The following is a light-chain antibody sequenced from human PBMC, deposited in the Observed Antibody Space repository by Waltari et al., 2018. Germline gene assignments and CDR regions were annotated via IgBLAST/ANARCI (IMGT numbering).Light chain of an antibody. V-gene: IGLV5-37*01. CDR3: MFWPSNVWV. J-gene: IGLJ3*02. Sequence: QPVLTQPPSSSASPGESARLTCTLPSDINVGDFNIYWYQQKPGSPPRFLLYYNSDSEKAQGSGVPSRFSGAKDASANAGMLLISGLQSEDEADYYCMFWPSNVWVFGGGTKLTVL. CDR2: YNSDSEK. CDR1: SDINVGDFN.